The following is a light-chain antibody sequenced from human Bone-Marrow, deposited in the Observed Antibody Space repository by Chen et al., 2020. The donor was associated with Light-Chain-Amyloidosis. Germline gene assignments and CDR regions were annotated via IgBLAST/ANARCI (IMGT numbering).Light chain of an antibody. V-gene: IGLV3-21*02. CDR1: NIGSTS. Sequence: SYVLTQPSSVSVAPGQTATIACGGNNIGSTSVHWYQQTPGQAPLLVVYDDSDRPSGIPERLSGSNSGNTATLTISRVEAGDEADYYCQVWDRGSDRPVFGGGTKLTFL. CDR3: QVWDRGSDRPV. CDR2: DDS. J-gene: IGLJ3*02.